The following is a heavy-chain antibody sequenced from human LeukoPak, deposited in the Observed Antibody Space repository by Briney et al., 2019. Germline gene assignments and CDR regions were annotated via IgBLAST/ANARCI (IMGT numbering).Heavy chain of an antibody. Sequence: PGGSLRLSCAASGFTFSSYGMQWVRQAPGKGLEWVAVISYDGSNKYYADSVKGRFTISRDNSKNTLYLQMNSLRAEDTAVYYCASTLSYDSSGYYGYYYYYGMDVWGQGTTVTVSS. CDR3: ASTLSYDSSGYYGYYYYYGMDV. V-gene: IGHV3-30*03. CDR2: ISYDGSNK. D-gene: IGHD3-22*01. J-gene: IGHJ6*02. CDR1: GFTFSSYG.